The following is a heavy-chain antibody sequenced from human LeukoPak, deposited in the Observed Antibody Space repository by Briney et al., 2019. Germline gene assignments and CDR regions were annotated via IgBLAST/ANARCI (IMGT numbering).Heavy chain of an antibody. Sequence: PSETLSLTCTVSGGSISSYYWSWIRQSAGKGLEWIGRIYSSGSTNYNPSLKSRVTMSVDTSKNQFSLNLSSVTAADTAVYYCARDASSPTHNFDYWGQGTLVTVSS. J-gene: IGHJ4*02. CDR2: IYSSGST. CDR1: GGSISSYY. D-gene: IGHD6-13*01. CDR3: ARDASSPTHNFDY. V-gene: IGHV4-4*07.